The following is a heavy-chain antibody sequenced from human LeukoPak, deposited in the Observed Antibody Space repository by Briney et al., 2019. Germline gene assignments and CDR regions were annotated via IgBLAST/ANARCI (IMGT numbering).Heavy chain of an antibody. D-gene: IGHD3-10*01. CDR3: AKDSAFYYIDV. CDR1: GFTFNS. V-gene: IGHV3-30*02. CDR2: IRYNGNNQ. J-gene: IGHJ6*03. Sequence: GGSLRLSCAASGFTFNSMHWVRQAPGKGLEWVAFIRYNGNNQYYADSVKGRFTISRDNSKNTLYLQMNSLKGDDTAVYYCAKDSAFYYIDVWGKGTTVIISS.